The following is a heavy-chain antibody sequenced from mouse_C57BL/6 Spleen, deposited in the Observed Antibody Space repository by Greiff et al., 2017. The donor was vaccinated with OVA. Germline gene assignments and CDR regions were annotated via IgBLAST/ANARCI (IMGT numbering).Heavy chain of an antibody. J-gene: IGHJ3*01. Sequence: QVTLKVSGPGILQPSQTLSLACTFSGISLSTSGMGLSWLRKPSGKAFEWLASIWNNANYYNPSLKGRLIISKETSYYQVFLKLTRVDTADTATYYGAWRERRDSSAYRPGCAYWGQGTLVTVSA. V-gene: IGHV8-2*01. CDR2: WNNANY. D-gene: IGHD3-2*02. CDR3: WRERRDSSAYRPGCAY. CDR1: ISLSTSGMGL.